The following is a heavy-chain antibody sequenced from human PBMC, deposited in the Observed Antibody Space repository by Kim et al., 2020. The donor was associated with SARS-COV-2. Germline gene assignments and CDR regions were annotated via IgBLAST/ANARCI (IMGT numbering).Heavy chain of an antibody. J-gene: IGHJ6*03. CDR2: IIPIFGTA. Sequence: SVKVSCKASGGTFSSYAISWVRQAPGQGLEWMGGIIPIFGTANYAQKFQGRVTITADESTSTAYMELSSLRSEDTAVYYCAGLWFMELFPGYYYMDVWGEGAPVTVSS. D-gene: IGHD3-10*01. CDR1: GGTFSSYA. CDR3: AGLWFMELFPGYYYMDV. V-gene: IGHV1-69*13.